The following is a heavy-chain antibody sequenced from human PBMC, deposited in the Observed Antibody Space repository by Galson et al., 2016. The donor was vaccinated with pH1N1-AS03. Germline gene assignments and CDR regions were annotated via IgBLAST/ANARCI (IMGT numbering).Heavy chain of an antibody. Sequence: SLRLSCAGSGFSFSTYAIHWVRQAPGKGLVWVSRINSDGSSAIYADSVKGRFTISRDNAKNTLYLQMNSLRAEDTAVYYCVRDGTMAIIDYWGQGTLVTVSS. CDR3: VRDGTMAIIDY. CDR2: INSDGSSA. CDR1: GFSFSTYA. V-gene: IGHV3-74*01. J-gene: IGHJ4*02. D-gene: IGHD5-24*01.